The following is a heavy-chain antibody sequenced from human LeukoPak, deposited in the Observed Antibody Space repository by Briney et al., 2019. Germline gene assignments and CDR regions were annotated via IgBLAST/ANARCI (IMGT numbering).Heavy chain of an antibody. CDR3: AKARYYYDSSGYSPLDY. V-gene: IGHV3-33*06. Sequence: QAGRSLRLSCAASGFTFSSYGMHWVRQAPGKGLEWVAVIWYDGSNKYYADSVKGRFTISRDNSKNTLYLQMNSLRAEDTAVYYCAKARYYYDSSGYSPLDYWGQGTLVTVSP. J-gene: IGHJ4*02. D-gene: IGHD3-22*01. CDR2: IWYDGSNK. CDR1: GFTFSSYG.